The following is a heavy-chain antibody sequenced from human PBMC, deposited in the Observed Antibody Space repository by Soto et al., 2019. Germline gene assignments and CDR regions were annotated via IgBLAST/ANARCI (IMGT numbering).Heavy chain of an antibody. CDR2: IYYSGST. CDR3: ARGGCSGGSCYYNYYYYGMHV. CDR1: GGSISSYY. Sequence: SETLSLTCTVSGGSISSYYWSWIRQPPGKGLEWIGYIYYSGSTNYNPSLESRVTISVDTSKNQFSLKLSSVTAADTAVYYCARGGCSGGSCYYNYYYYGMHVWGQGTTVTVSS. J-gene: IGHJ6*02. D-gene: IGHD2-15*01. V-gene: IGHV4-59*01.